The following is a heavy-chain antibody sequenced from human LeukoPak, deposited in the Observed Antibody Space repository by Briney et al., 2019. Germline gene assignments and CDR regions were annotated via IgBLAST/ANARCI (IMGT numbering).Heavy chain of an antibody. CDR2: IWFDGSNT. CDR1: GFTFNNYG. Sequence: GGSLRLSCAASGFTFNNYGMHWVRQAPGKGLEWVGVIWFDGSNTRYADSVKGRFTIARDDSKNTVYLQMNSLRVEGTAVYYCGRGNFPHCSGDCFDSWGQGTLVTVSS. CDR3: GRGNFPHCSGDCFDS. J-gene: IGHJ4*02. D-gene: IGHD2-21*02. V-gene: IGHV3-33*01.